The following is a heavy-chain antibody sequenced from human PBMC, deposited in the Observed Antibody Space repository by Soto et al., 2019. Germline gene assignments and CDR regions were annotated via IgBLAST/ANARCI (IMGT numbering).Heavy chain of an antibody. J-gene: IGHJ4*02. CDR1: GFNLGSYW. Sequence: GGSLRLSCAASGFNLGSYWMHWVRQAPGKGLVWVSRINDYGTTINYAESVEGRFTISRDDAKSEVYLQMNNLRAEDTAVYYCARGGLEPFDYWGQGALVTISS. V-gene: IGHV3-74*01. CDR3: ARGGLEPFDY. D-gene: IGHD1-1*01. CDR2: INDYGTTI.